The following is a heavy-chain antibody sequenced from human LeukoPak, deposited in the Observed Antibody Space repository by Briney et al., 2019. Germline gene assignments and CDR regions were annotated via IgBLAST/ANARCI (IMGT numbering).Heavy chain of an antibody. CDR2: INPSSGGT. D-gene: IGHD3-22*01. CDR3: ARAGVWDYSDSSGYHNAAFDI. CDR1: GYTFTDYY. V-gene: IGHV1-2*02. Sequence: ASVKVSCKASGYTFTDYYMHWVRQAPGQELEWMGWINPSSGGTNYAQKFQGRVTVTRDTSISTAYMDLSRLRSDDTAVYYCARAGVWDYSDSSGYHNAAFDIWGEGTMVTVSS. J-gene: IGHJ3*02.